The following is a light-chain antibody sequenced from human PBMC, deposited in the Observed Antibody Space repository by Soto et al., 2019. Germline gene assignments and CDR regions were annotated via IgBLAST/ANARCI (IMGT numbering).Light chain of an antibody. Sequence: DIQMTQFPSTLSASIGDRVTITCRASQSISVWMAWYKQIPGKAPQLLIYDASNLQSRVPFRFDDAGSGTEFTLTISSLQPNDSSTYYCQQYNNYPFTFDPGTTVHIK. CDR1: QSISVW. CDR2: DAS. CDR3: QQYNNYPFT. V-gene: IGKV1-5*01. J-gene: IGKJ3*01.